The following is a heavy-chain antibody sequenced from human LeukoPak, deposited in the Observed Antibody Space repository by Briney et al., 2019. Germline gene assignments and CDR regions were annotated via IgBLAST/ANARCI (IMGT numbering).Heavy chain of an antibody. D-gene: IGHD3-10*01. V-gene: IGHV1-18*01. CDR1: GYTFTSYG. CDR3: ARVVDYYGSGSYYHYEY. CDR2: ISAYNGNT. Sequence: GASVKVSCKASGYTFTSYGISWVRQAPGQGLEWMGWISAYNGNTNYAQKLQGRVTMTTDTSTSTAYMELRSLRSDDTAVYYCARVVDYYGSGSYYHYEYWGQGTLVTVSS. J-gene: IGHJ4*02.